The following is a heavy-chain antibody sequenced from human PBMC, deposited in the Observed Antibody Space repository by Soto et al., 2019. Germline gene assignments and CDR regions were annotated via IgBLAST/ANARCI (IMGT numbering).Heavy chain of an antibody. CDR3: AREADDFYI. Sequence: QVQLVESGGDVVQPGRSLRLSCAASGLSIRNYALHWFRQAPGKGLEWMAGISYDGRTTWYADSVKGRFTISRDNSKNTLYLQLNNLRIEDTALHYSAREADDFYIWGQGPMVTVSS. CDR1: GLSIRNYA. CDR2: ISYDGRTT. J-gene: IGHJ3*02. V-gene: IGHV3-30*04.